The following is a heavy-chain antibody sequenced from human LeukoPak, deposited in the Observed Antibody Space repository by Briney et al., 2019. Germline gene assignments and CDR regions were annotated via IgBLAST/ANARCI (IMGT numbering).Heavy chain of an antibody. CDR3: ARDHNYAFDN. J-gene: IGHJ4*02. V-gene: IGHV3-48*01. CDR2: IGIDSGNT. Sequence: GGSLRLSCAASGFPFIEYSMNWVRQAPGKGLEWIPYIGIDSGNTKYADSVRGRFTISADKAKNSLYLQMNSLRVEDTAVYYCARDHNYAFDNWGQGTLVSVAS. CDR1: GFPFIEYS. D-gene: IGHD1-1*01.